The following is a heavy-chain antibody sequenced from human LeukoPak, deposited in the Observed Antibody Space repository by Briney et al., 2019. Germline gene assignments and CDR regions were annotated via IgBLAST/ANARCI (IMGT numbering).Heavy chain of an antibody. Sequence: GSLSLSCAASGFTFSTYAMSWVRQAPGKGLEWVSAISTNSAGTYYADSVKGRFTISRDNSENTLYLQMNSLRGEDTAVYYCAKGSSSSRPYYFDYWGQGTLVTVSS. V-gene: IGHV3-23*01. CDR1: GFTFSTYA. CDR2: ISTNSAGT. D-gene: IGHD6-13*01. CDR3: AKGSSSSRPYYFDY. J-gene: IGHJ4*02.